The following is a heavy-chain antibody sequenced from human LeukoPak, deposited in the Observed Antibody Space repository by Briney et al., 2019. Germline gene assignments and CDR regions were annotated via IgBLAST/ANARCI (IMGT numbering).Heavy chain of an antibody. CDR1: GFTFSSYA. D-gene: IGHD2-2*01. Sequence: GGSLRLSCAASGFTFSSYAMSWVRQAPGKGLEWVSAISGSGGSTYYADSVKGRFTISRDNSKNTLYLQMNSLRAEDTAVYYCAKLAWDGVVVPAAMGDYYYYMDVWGKGTTVTVSS. J-gene: IGHJ6*03. CDR2: ISGSGGST. CDR3: AKLAWDGVVVPAAMGDYYYYMDV. V-gene: IGHV3-23*01.